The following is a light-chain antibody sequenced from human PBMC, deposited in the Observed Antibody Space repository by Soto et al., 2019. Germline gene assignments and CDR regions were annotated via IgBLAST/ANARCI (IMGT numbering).Light chain of an antibody. CDR1: QTISSW. CDR3: QQYNSYWT. CDR2: KAS. V-gene: IGKV1-5*03. Sequence: DIQMTQSPSTLSGSVGGRVTITCRASQTISSWLAWYQQTPGNAPQLRIYKASTLESGVPSRLSGSGSGTEFTLTISSMQPDDFATYYCQQYNSYWTFGQGTKVDIK. J-gene: IGKJ1*01.